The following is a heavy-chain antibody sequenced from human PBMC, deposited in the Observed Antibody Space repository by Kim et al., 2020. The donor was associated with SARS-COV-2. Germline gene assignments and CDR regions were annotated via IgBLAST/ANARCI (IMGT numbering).Heavy chain of an antibody. Sequence: GGSLRLSCAASGFTFSSSAMTWVRQAPGKGLEWISSISGSGDGTFYADSVKGRFTISRDNSKNTVYVQMNSLRAEDTALYYCAVHSSQNPLNWGQGTLVTVSS. CDR2: ISGSGDGT. D-gene: IGHD1-26*01. CDR3: AVHSSQNPLN. CDR1: GFTFSSSA. V-gene: IGHV3-23*01. J-gene: IGHJ4*02.